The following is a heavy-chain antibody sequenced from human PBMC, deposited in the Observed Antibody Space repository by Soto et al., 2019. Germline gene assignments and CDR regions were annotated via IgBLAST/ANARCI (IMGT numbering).Heavy chain of an antibody. V-gene: IGHV3-23*01. Sequence: EVEVLESGGGLQQPGGSLRLSCVASGFTFNAHAMTWVRQGPGVGLEWTSSISGDGKSTYYADSVKGRFTVSRDKSKNTLTLQMNSLRVEDTATYYCVKDWTGNKCPCLDVWGQGTTVTVSS. CDR1: GFTFNAHA. D-gene: IGHD2-8*02. J-gene: IGHJ6*02. CDR3: VKDWTGNKCPCLDV. CDR2: ISGDGKST.